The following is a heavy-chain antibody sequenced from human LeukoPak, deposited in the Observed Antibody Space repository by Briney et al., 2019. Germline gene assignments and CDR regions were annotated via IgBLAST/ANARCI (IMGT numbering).Heavy chain of an antibody. V-gene: IGHV4-34*01. CDR1: GGSFSGYY. D-gene: IGHD6-13*01. CDR3: ASIAAAYFASSDYYYYMDV. J-gene: IGHJ6*03. Sequence: SETLSLTCAVYGGSFSGYYWSWIRQPPGKGLEWIGEINHSGSTNYNPSLKSRVTISVDTSKNQFSLKLSSVTAADTAVYYCASIAAAYFASSDYYYYMDVWGKGTTVTISS. CDR2: INHSGST.